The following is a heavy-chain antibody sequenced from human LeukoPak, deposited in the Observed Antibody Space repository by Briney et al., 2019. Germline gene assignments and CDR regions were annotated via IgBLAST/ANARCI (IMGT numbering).Heavy chain of an antibody. CDR2: ISSSSSYI. CDR3: ARELAEHGMDV. V-gene: IGHV3-21*01. J-gene: IGHJ6*02. D-gene: IGHD3-3*02. CDR1: GFTFSSYS. Sequence: GGSLRLSCAASGFTFSSYSMNWVRQAPGKVLDWVSSISSSSSYIYYADSVKGRFTISRDNAKNSLYLQMNSLRAEDTAVYYCARELAEHGMDVWGQGTTVTVSS.